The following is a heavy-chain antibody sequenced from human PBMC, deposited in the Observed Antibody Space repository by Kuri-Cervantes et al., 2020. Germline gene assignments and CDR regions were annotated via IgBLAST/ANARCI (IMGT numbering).Heavy chain of an antibody. CDR3: TRDRSGPDY. CDR1: GFTFSGSA. D-gene: IGHD5-12*01. CDR2: ISYDGGNK. Sequence: GGSLRLSCAASGFTFSGSATHWVRQAPGKGLEWVAVISYDGGNKYYADSVKGRFTISRDNAKNTLYLQMNSLRAEDTAVYYCTRDRSGPDYWGQGTLVTVSS. V-gene: IGHV3-30-3*01. J-gene: IGHJ4*02.